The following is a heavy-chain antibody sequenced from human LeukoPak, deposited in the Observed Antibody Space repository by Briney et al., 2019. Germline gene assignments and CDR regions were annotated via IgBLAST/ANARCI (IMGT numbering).Heavy chain of an antibody. CDR2: INHSGST. V-gene: IGHV4-38-2*02. Sequence: SETLSLTCTVSGYSISSGYYWGWIRQPPGKGLEWIGEINHSGSTNYNPSLKSRVTISVDTSKNQFSLKLSSVTAADTAVYYCASQYGDPDYFDYWGQGTLVTVSS. D-gene: IGHD2-21*02. CDR1: GYSISSGYY. J-gene: IGHJ4*02. CDR3: ASQYGDPDYFDY.